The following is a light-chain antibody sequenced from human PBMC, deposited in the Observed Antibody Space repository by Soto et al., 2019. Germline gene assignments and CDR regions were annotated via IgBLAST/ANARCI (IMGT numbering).Light chain of an antibody. J-gene: IGLJ2*01. CDR2: EVS. CDR3: SSYAGGNNLV. V-gene: IGLV2-8*01. CDR1: SSDVGGYNF. Sequence: QSALTQPPSASGSPGQSVTVSCTGTSSDVGGYNFVSWYQQHPGKAPKLMIYEVSQRPSGVPDRFSGSKSGNTASLTVSGLQADDEGYYYCSSYAGGNNLVFGGGTQLTVL.